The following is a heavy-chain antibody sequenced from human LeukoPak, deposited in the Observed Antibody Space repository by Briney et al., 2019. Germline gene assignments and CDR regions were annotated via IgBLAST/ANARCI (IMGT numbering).Heavy chain of an antibody. CDR2: ISYDGSNK. Sequence: PGRSLRLSCAASGFTFSSYGMHWVRQAPGKGLEWVAVISYDGSNKYYADSVKGRFTISRDNAKNSLYLEMNSLRAEDTAVYYCASNWNYVRGYGMDVWGQGTTVIVSS. V-gene: IGHV3-30*03. D-gene: IGHD1-7*01. CDR3: ASNWNYVRGYGMDV. J-gene: IGHJ6*02. CDR1: GFTFSSYG.